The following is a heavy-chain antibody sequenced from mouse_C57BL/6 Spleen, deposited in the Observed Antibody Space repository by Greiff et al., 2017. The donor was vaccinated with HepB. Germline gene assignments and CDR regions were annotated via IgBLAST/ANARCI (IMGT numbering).Heavy chain of an antibody. CDR1: GYAFSSSW. D-gene: IGHD1-1*01. Sequence: QVQLQQPGPELVKPGASVKISCKASGYAFSSSWMNWVKQRPGKGLEWIGRIYPGDGDTNYNGKFKGKATLTADKSSSTAYMQLSSLTSEDSAVYFCARGYYGSSHWYFDVWGTGTTVTVSS. CDR3: ARGYYGSSHWYFDV. CDR2: IYPGDGDT. V-gene: IGHV1-82*01. J-gene: IGHJ1*03.